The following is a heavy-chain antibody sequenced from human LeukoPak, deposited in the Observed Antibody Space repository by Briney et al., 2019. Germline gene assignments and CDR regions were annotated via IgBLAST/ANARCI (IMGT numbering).Heavy chain of an antibody. V-gene: IGHV1-2*02. D-gene: IGHD3-3*01. CDR3: ATGTVRFLEWLFECGY. Sequence: SSVKVSCKASGYTFTGYYMHWVRQAPGQGLEWMGWINPNSGGTNYAQKFQGRVTMTRDTSISTAYMELSRLRSDDTAVYYCATGTVRFLEWLFECGYWGQGTLVTVSS. CDR1: GYTFTGYY. J-gene: IGHJ4*02. CDR2: INPNSGGT.